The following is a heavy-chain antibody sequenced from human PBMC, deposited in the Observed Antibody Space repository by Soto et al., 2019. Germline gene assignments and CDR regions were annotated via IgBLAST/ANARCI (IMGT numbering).Heavy chain of an antibody. CDR3: AHKGPEDWPLDY. J-gene: IGHJ4*02. CDR1: GFSLSTSGVG. CDR2: IYWDDSK. V-gene: IGHV2-5*02. Sequence: QITLKESGPTLVRPTQTLTLTCAFSGFSLSTSGVGVGWIRQPPGKALEWLAVIYWDDSKHYSPSLRSILTITKHTSKNQVVLTMTNMHPMDTGAYYCAHKGPEDWPLDYWGQGTLVTVSS. D-gene: IGHD3-9*01.